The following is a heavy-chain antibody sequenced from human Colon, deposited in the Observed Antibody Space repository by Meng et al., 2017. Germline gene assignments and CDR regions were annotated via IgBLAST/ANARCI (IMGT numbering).Heavy chain of an antibody. J-gene: IGHJ4*02. CDR3: AKDRVSHNWNAGSDY. D-gene: IGHD1-20*01. V-gene: IGHV3-23*01. CDR2: SSGIGGSR. Sequence: GGSLRLSCVASGFTFSSYGMNWVRQAPGKGLEWVSRSSGIGGSRYYADSVKGRFTISRDNSKNTLFLQMESLRAEDTAVYCCAKDRVSHNWNAGSDYWGQGTLVTVSS. CDR1: GFTFSSYG.